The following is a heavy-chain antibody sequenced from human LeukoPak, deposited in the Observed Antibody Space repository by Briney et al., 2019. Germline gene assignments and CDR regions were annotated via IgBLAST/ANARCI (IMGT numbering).Heavy chain of an antibody. D-gene: IGHD6-25*01. Sequence: GGSLRLSCAASEFTFGEYALSWVRQTPVKGLEWVSTISGPGTSTYYADSVKGRFTISRDNSKNTLFLQMNTLRAEDTALYYCAKPGGPGIAARGAFDSWGQGTLATVSS. CDR2: ISGPGTST. CDR1: EFTFGEYA. CDR3: AKPGGPGIAARGAFDS. V-gene: IGHV3-23*01. J-gene: IGHJ3*01.